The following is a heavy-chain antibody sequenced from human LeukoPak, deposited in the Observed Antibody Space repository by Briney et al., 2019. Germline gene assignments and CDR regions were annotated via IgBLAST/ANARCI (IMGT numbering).Heavy chain of an antibody. CDR1: GFTFSSYG. D-gene: IGHD6-6*01. V-gene: IGHV3-30*18. CDR2: ISYDGSNK. CDR3: AKGSYSSSSDWFDP. J-gene: IGHJ5*02. Sequence: GGSLRLSCEASGFTFSSYGMHWVRQAPGKGLEWVAVISYDGSNKYYADSVKGRFTISRDNSKNTLYLQMDSLRAEDTAVYYCAKGSYSSSSDWFDPWGQGTLVTVSS.